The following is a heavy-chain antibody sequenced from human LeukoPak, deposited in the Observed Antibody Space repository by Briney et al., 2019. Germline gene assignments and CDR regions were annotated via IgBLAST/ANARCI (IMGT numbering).Heavy chain of an antibody. CDR3: AKAPNDILTGYQGVYYYMDV. V-gene: IGHV3-9*01. Sequence: PGGSLRLSCVGSGFKFRAFTMHWVRQAPGRGLEWVSGINWNSGNVVYADSVKGRFTISRHNAKNSLYLQMNSLRPEDTALYYCAKAPNDILTGYQGVYYYMDVWGKGTTVTISS. CDR1: GFKFRAFT. D-gene: IGHD3-9*01. J-gene: IGHJ6*03. CDR2: INWNSGNV.